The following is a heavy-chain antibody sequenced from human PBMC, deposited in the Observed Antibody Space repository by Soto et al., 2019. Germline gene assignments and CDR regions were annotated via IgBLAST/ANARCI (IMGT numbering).Heavy chain of an antibody. D-gene: IGHD6-13*01. CDR2: ISYDGSNK. CDR1: GFTFSSYG. J-gene: IGHJ4*02. Sequence: GGSLRLSCAASGFTFSSYGMHWVRQAPGKGLEWVAVISYDGSNKYYADSVKGRFTISRDNSKNTLYLQMNSLRAEDTAVYYCAKVYSSSWYYFDYWGQGALVTVSS. CDR3: AKVYSSSWYYFDY. V-gene: IGHV3-30*18.